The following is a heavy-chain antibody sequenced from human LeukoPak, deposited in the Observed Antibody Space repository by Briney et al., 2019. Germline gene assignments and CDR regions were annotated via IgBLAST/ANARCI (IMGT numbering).Heavy chain of an antibody. V-gene: IGHV1-3*01. CDR2: INAGNGNT. J-gene: IGHJ4*02. Sequence: ASVKVSCKASGYTFTTYAIHWLRQAPGQRLEWMGWINAGNGNTKYSQKFQGRVTITRDTSASTAYMELRSLRSVDTAVYYCARRVGYCSSTSCYKEDYWGQGTLVTVSS. CDR3: ARRVGYCSSTSCYKEDY. CDR1: GYTFTTYA. D-gene: IGHD2-2*02.